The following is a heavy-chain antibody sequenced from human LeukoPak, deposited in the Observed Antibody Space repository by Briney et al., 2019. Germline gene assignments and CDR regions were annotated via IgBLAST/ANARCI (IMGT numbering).Heavy chain of an antibody. CDR2: ISSSSSYI. D-gene: IGHD4-23*01. J-gene: IGHJ3*02. CDR1: GFTFSSYS. V-gene: IGHV3-21*01. Sequence: GGSLRLSXAASGFTFSSYSMNWVRQAPGKGLEWVSSISSSSSYIYYAVSVKGRFTISRDNAKNSLYLQMNSLRAEDTAVYYCASDYGGKRDAFDIWGQGTMVTVSS. CDR3: ASDYGGKRDAFDI.